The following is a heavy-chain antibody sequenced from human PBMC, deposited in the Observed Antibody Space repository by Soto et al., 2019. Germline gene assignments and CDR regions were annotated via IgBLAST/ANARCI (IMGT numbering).Heavy chain of an antibody. CDR3: ARGDSTDCSNGVCTFFYNHDMDV. D-gene: IGHD2-8*01. CDR1: GYSFTDYH. J-gene: IGHJ6*02. V-gene: IGHV1-2*04. CDR2: INPKSGGT. Sequence: QVQLVQSGAEVKKPGASVKVSCKASGYSFTDYHIHWVRQAPGQGLERLGRINPKSGGTSTAQKYQGWVTMTTDTSISKASTELTTLTADDTAIYYCARGDSTDCSNGVCTFFYNHDMDVWGQGTTVTVSS.